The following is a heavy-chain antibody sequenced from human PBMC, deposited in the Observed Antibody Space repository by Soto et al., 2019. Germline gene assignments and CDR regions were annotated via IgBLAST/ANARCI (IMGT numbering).Heavy chain of an antibody. CDR2: ISGSGGST. J-gene: IGHJ6*02. Sequence: GGSLRLSCAASVFSFSSYAMSWFRQSPGKGLEWVSAISGSGGSTYYADSVQGRFTISRDNSKNPLYLQMNSLRAEDTAVYYCAKGSKPVPGYGMDVWGQGTTVTVSS. CDR3: AKGSKPVPGYGMDV. CDR1: VFSFSSYA. D-gene: IGHD4-4*01. V-gene: IGHV3-23*01.